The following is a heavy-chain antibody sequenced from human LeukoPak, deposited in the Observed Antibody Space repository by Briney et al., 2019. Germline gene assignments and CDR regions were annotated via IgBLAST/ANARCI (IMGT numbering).Heavy chain of an antibody. CDR1: GFPFSRYA. J-gene: IGHJ4*02. CDR3: ARASRGYSDGFNFDY. D-gene: IGHD5-18*01. CDR2: TSYDGSNK. Sequence: PGGSLRLSCAASGFPFSRYAMHWVRPAPGKGLEWLAVTSYDGSNKYYADSVKGRFTISRDDSKNTLYVQMNSLRPEDTAVYFCARASRGYSDGFNFDYWGQGTLVIVSS. V-gene: IGHV3-30*01.